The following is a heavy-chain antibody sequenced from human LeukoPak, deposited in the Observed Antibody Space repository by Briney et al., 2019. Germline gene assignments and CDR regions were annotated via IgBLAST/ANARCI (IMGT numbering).Heavy chain of an antibody. CDR2: IKSKGSGETT. J-gene: IGHJ4*02. Sequence: PGGSLRLSCAASGLSISNDWMSWVRQAPGKGLEWVGRIKSKGSGETTDYAAPVRGRSTISRDDSSNTLYLQMNSLKIEDTAVYYCTLIQGWGSGSYYRDYWGQGTLVTVSS. V-gene: IGHV3-15*01. D-gene: IGHD3-10*01. CDR1: GLSISNDW. CDR3: TLIQGWGSGSYYRDY.